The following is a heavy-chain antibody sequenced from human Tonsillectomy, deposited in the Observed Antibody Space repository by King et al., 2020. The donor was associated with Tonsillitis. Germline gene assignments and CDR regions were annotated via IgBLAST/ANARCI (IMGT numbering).Heavy chain of an antibody. J-gene: IGHJ3*02. CDR2: YSSSSSYT. CDR3: ASGNPFVDKQAFDI. CDR1: GFTFSDYY. D-gene: IGHD5-12*01. Sequence: VQLVESGGGLVKPGGSLRLSCAASGFTFSDYYMSWIRQAPGEGLEWVSYYSSSSSYTHYADSVKGRFTLSRDNAKNSLFLQMNSLRAEDTAVYYCASGNPFVDKQAFDIWGQGTMVTVSS. V-gene: IGHV3-11*05.